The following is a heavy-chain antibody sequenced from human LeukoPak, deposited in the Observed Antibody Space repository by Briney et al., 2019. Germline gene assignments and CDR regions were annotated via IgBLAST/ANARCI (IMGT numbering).Heavy chain of an antibody. J-gene: IGHJ3*02. V-gene: IGHV1-24*01. D-gene: IGHD3-3*01. CDR1: GYTLTELS. CDR2: FDPEDGET. Sequence: ASVKVSCKVSGYTLTELSMHWVRQAPGKGLEWMGGFDPEDGETIYAQKFQGRVTMTEDTSTDTAYMELSSLRSEDTAVYYCATISDFWSKPHDAFDIWGQGAMLTVSS. CDR3: ATISDFWSKPHDAFDI.